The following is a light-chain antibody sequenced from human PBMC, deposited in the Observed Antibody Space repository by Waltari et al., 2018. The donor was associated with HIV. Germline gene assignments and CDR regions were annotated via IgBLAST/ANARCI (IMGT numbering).Light chain of an antibody. CDR2: DDS. V-gene: IGLV3-21*04. Sequence: SYVLTQPPSVSVAPGKTARITCGGNNIGSESVPWYQQKTGQAQGSVIFDDSDRPSGIPERFSGANAGNTDTLTISGVEAGDEDDYYCQVWDSDSDHWVFGGGTKLTVL. CDR3: QVWDSDSDHWV. CDR1: NIGSES. J-gene: IGLJ3*02.